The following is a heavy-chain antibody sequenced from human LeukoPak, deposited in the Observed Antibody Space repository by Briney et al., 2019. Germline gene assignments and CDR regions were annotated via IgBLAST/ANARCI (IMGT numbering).Heavy chain of an antibody. CDR2: IKEDGSEN. CDR3: ARVRRSSAYFDY. CDR1: GFTFSSHS. V-gene: IGHV3-7*04. Sequence: PAGSLRLSCAASGFTFSSHSMSWVRQAPGKGLEWVANIKEDGSENYYVDSVRGRFTISRDNAKNSLYLQMNSLRAEDTAVYYCARVRRSSAYFDYWGQGTLVTVSS. J-gene: IGHJ4*02.